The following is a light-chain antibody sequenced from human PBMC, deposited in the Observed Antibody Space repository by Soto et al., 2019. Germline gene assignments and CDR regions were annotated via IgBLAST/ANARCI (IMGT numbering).Light chain of an antibody. Sequence: QSALTQPASVSGSPGQSITISCTGTNSDVGTYELVSWYQQHPGRAPKLMIYEGSKRPSGVSNRFSGSKSGDTASLTISGLQVEDEANYYCCSYAASSALWVFGGGTQLTVL. CDR2: EGS. J-gene: IGLJ3*02. V-gene: IGLV2-23*01. CDR1: NSDVGTYEL. CDR3: CSYAASSALWV.